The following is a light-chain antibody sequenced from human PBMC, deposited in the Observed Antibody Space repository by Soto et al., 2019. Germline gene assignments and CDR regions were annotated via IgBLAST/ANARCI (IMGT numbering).Light chain of an antibody. CDR2: GAS. J-gene: IGKJ4*01. V-gene: IGKV3-20*01. CDR3: QQYGRSPLT. CDR1: QSLSSN. Sequence: TQSPATLSVSPGERATVSCTASQSLSSNLAWYQQKPGQAPRLLIIGASERVTGIPDRFSGSGSGTDFTLTISRLEPEDFAVYYCQQYGRSPLTFGGGTKVDIK.